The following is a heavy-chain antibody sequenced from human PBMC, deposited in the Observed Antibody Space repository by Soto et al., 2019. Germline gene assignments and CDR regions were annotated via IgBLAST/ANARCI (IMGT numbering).Heavy chain of an antibody. Sequence: PGGSLRLSCAASGFTFSSYAMTWVRQAPGKWLEWVSIVSYNGGDTYYADSVKGRFTISRDNSKDTVGLQMNGLRAEDTAVYYCARYIRGPTVYYFDFWGPGVLVTVSS. CDR1: GFTFSSYA. CDR3: ARYIRGPTVYYFDF. V-gene: IGHV3-23*01. CDR2: VSYNGGDT. J-gene: IGHJ4*02. D-gene: IGHD1-1*01.